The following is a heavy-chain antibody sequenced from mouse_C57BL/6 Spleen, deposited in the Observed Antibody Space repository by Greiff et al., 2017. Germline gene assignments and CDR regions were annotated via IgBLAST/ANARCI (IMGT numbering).Heavy chain of an antibody. CDR2: IHPNSGST. V-gene: IGHV1-64*01. CDR3: ARWGYDYDN. Sequence: QVQLQQPGAELVKPGASVKLSCKASGYTFTSYWMHWVKQRPGQGLEWIGMIHPNSGSTNYNEKFKSKATLTVDKSSSTAYMQRSSLTSEDAAVYYCARWGYDYDNWGQGTTLTVSS. J-gene: IGHJ2*01. CDR1: GYTFTSYW. D-gene: IGHD2-4*01.